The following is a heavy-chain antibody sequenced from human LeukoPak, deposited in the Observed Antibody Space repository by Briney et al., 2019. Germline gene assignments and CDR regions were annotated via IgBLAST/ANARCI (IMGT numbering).Heavy chain of an antibody. D-gene: IGHD4-17*01. CDR1: GFTFSSYG. Sequence: GGSLRLSCAASGFTFSSYGMHWVRQAPGKGLEWVAVISYDRSNKYYADSVKGRFTISRDNSKNTLYLQMNSLRAEDTAVYYCAKEGSSTVTFFFDYWGQGTLVTVSS. V-gene: IGHV3-30*18. J-gene: IGHJ4*02. CDR3: AKEGSSTVTFFFDY. CDR2: ISYDRSNK.